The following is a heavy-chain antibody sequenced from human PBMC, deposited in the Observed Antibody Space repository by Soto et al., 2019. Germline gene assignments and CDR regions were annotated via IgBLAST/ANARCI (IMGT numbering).Heavy chain of an antibody. CDR2: ITSSGSYV. V-gene: IGHV3-21*01. CDR3: VKDEGIEAMDV. Sequence: GGSLRLSCVPSGFTFSRNTMNWVRQAPGKGLEWVASITSSGSYVYYADSVKGRFSASRDNAKNSLSLQMDSLRLDDTAIYFCVKDEGIEAMDVWGQGTTVTVSS. J-gene: IGHJ6*02. D-gene: IGHD3-3*02. CDR1: GFTFSRNT.